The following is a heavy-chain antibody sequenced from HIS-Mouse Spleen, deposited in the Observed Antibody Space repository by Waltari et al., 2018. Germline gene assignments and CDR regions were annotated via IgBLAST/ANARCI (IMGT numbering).Heavy chain of an antibody. CDR1: GFHFSSYG. V-gene: IGHV3-30*18. CDR2: ISYDGSNK. D-gene: IGHD1-26*01. CDR3: AKIRVGATDY. J-gene: IGHJ4*02. Sequence: QVQLVESGGGVVQPGRSLRLSCAASGFHFSSYGMHWVRQAPGKGLEWLAVISYDGSNKYYADSVKGRFTISRDNSKNTLYLQMNSLRAEDTAVYYCAKIRVGATDYWGQGTLVTVSS.